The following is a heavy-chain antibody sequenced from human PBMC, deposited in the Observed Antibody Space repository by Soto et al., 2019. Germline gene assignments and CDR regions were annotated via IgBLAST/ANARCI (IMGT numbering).Heavy chain of an antibody. CDR1: GFTFSCYW. CDR2: IKQDGSEK. V-gene: IGHV3-7*03. CDR3: ARIPPLGYCSSTSCYASRGFDY. J-gene: IGHJ4*02. Sequence: LRLSCAASGFTFSCYWMSWVRQAPGKGLEWVAYIKQDGSEKYYVDSVKGRFTISRDNAKNSLYLQMNSLRAEDTAVYYCARIPPLGYCSSTSCYASRGFDYWGQGTLVTVSS. D-gene: IGHD2-2*01.